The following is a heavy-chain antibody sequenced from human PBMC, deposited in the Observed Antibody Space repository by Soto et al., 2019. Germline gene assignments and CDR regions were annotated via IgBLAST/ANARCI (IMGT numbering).Heavy chain of an antibody. CDR3: ARVVGSGYYPYYFDY. Sequence: SETLSLTCAVSGGSISSSNWRSWIRQPPGKGLEWIGYIYHSGSTYYNPSLKSRVTISVDRSKNQFSLKLSSVTAADTAVYYCARVVGSGYYPYYFDYWGQGTLVTVSS. J-gene: IGHJ4*02. CDR1: GGSISSSNW. CDR2: IYHSGST. D-gene: IGHD3-22*01. V-gene: IGHV4-30-2*01.